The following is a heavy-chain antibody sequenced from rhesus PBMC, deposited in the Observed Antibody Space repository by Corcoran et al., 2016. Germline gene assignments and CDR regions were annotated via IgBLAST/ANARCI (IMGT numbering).Heavy chain of an antibody. J-gene: IGHJ4*01. CDR1: GYSISSGYY. CDR3: ARQFRYSNSRYFDF. V-gene: IGHV4-99*01. CDR2: ISGSGRTT. D-gene: IGHD4-23*01. Sequence: QVQLQESGPGLVKPSETLSLTCAVSGYSISSGYYWGWIRQPPVKGLEYIECISGSGRTTYYNPSRMSGVTNSKDTSKNLSSLNLSSGTAADTAVYYCARQFRYSNSRYFDFCGHGVLITVS.